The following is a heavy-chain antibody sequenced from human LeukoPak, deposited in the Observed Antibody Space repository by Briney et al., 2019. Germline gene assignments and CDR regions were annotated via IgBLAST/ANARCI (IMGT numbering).Heavy chain of an antibody. CDR3: ARGHRDNGSYTRGYFDY. CDR2: IYGGDTT. CDR1: GFTVNSNL. Sequence: GGSLRLSCAASGFTVNSNLMSWVRQAPGKGLEWVSVIYGGDTTYYADSVKGRFTISRDISKNTLYLQMNSLRAEDTAVYYCARGHRDNGSYTRGYFDYWGQGTLVTVSS. V-gene: IGHV3-53*01. J-gene: IGHJ4*02. D-gene: IGHD1-26*01.